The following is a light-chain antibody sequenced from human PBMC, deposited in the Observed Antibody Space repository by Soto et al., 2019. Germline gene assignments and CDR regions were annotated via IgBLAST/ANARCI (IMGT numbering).Light chain of an antibody. Sequence: EIVLTQSPATLSLSPGERATLSCRASQSVTSYLTWYQQKPGQAPRLLISGASTRATGIPARFSGSGSGTEFTLTISSLQSEDFAVYYCRQYNNWPITFGQGTRLEIK. V-gene: IGKV3-15*01. CDR1: QSVTSY. CDR2: GAS. CDR3: RQYNNWPIT. J-gene: IGKJ5*01.